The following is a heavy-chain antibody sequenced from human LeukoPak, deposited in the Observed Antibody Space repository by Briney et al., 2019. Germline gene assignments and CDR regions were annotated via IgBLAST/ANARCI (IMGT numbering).Heavy chain of an antibody. CDR1: GYTFTGYY. CDR3: ARDLTKVVASAFDI. Sequence: GASVKVSCKASGYTFTGYYMHWVRQAPGQGLEWMGWINPNSGGTNYAQKFQGRVTMTGDTSISTAYMELSRLRSDDTAVYYCARDLTKVVASAFDIWGQGTMVTVSS. V-gene: IGHV1-2*02. J-gene: IGHJ3*02. D-gene: IGHD2-15*01. CDR2: INPNSGGT.